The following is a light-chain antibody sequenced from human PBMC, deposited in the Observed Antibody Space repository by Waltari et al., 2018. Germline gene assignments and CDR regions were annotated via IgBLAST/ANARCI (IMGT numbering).Light chain of an antibody. J-gene: IGKJ3*01. Sequence: EIVMTQSPATLSLSPGERATLSCRASQSVTSSLAWYQQKPGQAPRLLIYGAFNGATGIPDRFSGSGSGTEFTLTISSLEPEDVAVYYCQQNSNWPFTFGPGTKLDMK. CDR2: GAF. CDR1: QSVTSS. V-gene: IGKV3D-15*01. CDR3: QQNSNWPFT.